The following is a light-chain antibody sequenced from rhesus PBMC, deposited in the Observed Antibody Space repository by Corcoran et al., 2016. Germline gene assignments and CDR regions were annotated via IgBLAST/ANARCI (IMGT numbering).Light chain of an antibody. Sequence: DIQMTQSPSSLSASVGDRVTITCRASENVNNYLNWYQQKPGKAPKLLIYKASTLQSGVPSRFSGSGSGTDYTFTISSLQPEDVATYYCQPGYGTPFTFGPGTKLDIK. V-gene: IGKV1-74*01. J-gene: IGKJ3*01. CDR1: ENVNNY. CDR2: KAS. CDR3: QPGYGTPFT.